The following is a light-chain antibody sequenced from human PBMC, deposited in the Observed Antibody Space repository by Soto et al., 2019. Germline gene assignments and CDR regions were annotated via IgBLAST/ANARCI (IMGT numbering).Light chain of an antibody. CDR3: QQTYRTPLT. Sequence: DIQMTQFPLSLSASVGDRVTITCRASQTIRSHLNWYQQKPGEAPKIVIYATSTLRSGVPSRFNGSVSGTDFTLTISSLPPEDFATYYCQQTYRTPLTFGGGTKVEIK. J-gene: IGKJ4*01. CDR1: QTIRSH. CDR2: ATS. V-gene: IGKV1-39*01.